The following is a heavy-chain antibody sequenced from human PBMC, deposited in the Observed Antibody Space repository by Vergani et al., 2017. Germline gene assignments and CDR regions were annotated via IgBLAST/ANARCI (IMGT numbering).Heavy chain of an antibody. CDR1: GFSLSNARMG. J-gene: IGHJ4*02. V-gene: IGHV2-26*01. Sequence: QVTLKESGPVLVKPTETLTLTCTVSGFSLSNARMGVSWIRQPPVKALEWLAHIFSNDEKSYSTSLKSRLTISKDTSKSQVVLTMTNMDPVDTATYYCARMSGSIAAYEFGYWGQGTLVTVSS. CDR3: ARMSGSIAAYEFGY. D-gene: IGHD6-6*01. CDR2: IFSNDEK.